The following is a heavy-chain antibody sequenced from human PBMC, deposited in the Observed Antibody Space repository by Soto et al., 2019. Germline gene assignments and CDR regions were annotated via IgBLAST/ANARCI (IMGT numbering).Heavy chain of an antibody. CDR2: IYHSGST. CDR3: ARTEDYDRSGYYYTRNWFAP. Sequence: PSETLSLTCAVSGYSISSGYYWGWIRQPPGKGLEWIGSIYHSGSTYYNPSLKSRVTISVDTSKNQFSLKLSSVTAADTAVYYCARTEDYDRSGYYYTRNWFAPCGQGNLVTFYS. J-gene: IGHJ5*02. D-gene: IGHD3-22*01. V-gene: IGHV4-38-2*01. CDR1: GYSISSGYY.